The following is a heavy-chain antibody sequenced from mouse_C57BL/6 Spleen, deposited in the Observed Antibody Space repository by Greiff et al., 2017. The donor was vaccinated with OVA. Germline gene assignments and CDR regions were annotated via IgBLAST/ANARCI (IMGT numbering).Heavy chain of an antibody. CDR3: ASPFCYGDAMDY. D-gene: IGHD1-1*01. J-gene: IGHJ4*01. CDR1: GYTFTSYW. V-gene: IGHV1-64*01. Sequence: QVQLQQPGAELVKPGASVKLSCKASGYTFTSYWMHWVKQRPGQGLEWIGMIHPNSGSTNYNEKFKSKATLTVDKSSSTAYMQLSSLTSEDSAVYYCASPFCYGDAMDYWGQGTSVTVSS. CDR2: IHPNSGST.